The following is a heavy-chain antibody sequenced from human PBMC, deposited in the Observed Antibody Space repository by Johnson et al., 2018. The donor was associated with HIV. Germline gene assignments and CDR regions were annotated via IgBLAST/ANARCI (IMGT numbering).Heavy chain of an antibody. V-gene: IGHV3-30*02. CDR3: AKGYSSTWHDAFNI. CDR1: YG. Sequence: YGMNWVRQVPGKGLEWVAFIRYDGSNKYYADSVKGRFTIARDNSKNSLYLEMNSLRAEDTALYYCAKGYSSTWHDAFNIWGQGTMVTVSS. CDR2: IRYDGSNK. D-gene: IGHD6-13*01. J-gene: IGHJ3*02.